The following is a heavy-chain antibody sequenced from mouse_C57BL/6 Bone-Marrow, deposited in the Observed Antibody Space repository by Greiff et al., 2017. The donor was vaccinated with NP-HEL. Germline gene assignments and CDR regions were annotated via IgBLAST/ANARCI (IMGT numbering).Heavy chain of an antibody. CDR2: ISSGSSTI. D-gene: IGHD1-1*01. Sequence: EVHLVESGGGLVKPGGSLKLSCAASGFTFSDYGMHWVRQAPEKGLEWVAYISSGSSTIYYADTVKGRFTISRDNAKNTLFLQMTSLRSEDTAMYYCARGGTTVVATFDYWGQGTTLTVSS. J-gene: IGHJ2*01. CDR1: GFTFSDYG. CDR3: ARGGTTVVATFDY. V-gene: IGHV5-17*01.